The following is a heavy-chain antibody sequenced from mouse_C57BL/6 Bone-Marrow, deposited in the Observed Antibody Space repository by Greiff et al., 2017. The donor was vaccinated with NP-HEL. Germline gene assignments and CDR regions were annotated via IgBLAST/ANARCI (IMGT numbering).Heavy chain of an antibody. D-gene: IGHD2-2*01. CDR2: IDPETGGT. J-gene: IGHJ4*01. Sequence: VQLQQSGAELVRPGASVTLSCKASGYTFTDYEMHWVKQTPVHGLEWIGAIDPETGGTAYNQKFKGKALLTADKSSSTAYIELRSLTSEDSAVYFCSLYGYGDAMDYWGQGTSVTVSS. CDR1: GYTFTDYE. CDR3: SLYGYGDAMDY. V-gene: IGHV1-15*01.